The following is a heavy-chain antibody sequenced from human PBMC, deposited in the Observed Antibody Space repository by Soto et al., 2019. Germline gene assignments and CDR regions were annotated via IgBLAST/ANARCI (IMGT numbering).Heavy chain of an antibody. CDR1: GFTFSSYS. CDR2: ISSSSSYI. Sequence: ESGGGLVKPGGSLRLSCAASGFTFSSYSMNWVRQAPGKGLEWVSSISSSSSYIYYADSVKGRFTISRDNAKNSLYLQMNSLRAEDTAVYYCARGAYSGYGDFDYWGQGTLVTVSS. V-gene: IGHV3-21*01. CDR3: ARGAYSGYGDFDY. J-gene: IGHJ4*02. D-gene: IGHD5-12*01.